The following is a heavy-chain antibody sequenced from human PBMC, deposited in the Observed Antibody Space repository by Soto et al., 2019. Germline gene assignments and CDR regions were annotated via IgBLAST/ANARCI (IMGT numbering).Heavy chain of an antibody. J-gene: IGHJ6*02. CDR1: GGSISSYY. D-gene: IGHD2-2*01. V-gene: IGHV4-4*07. CDR2: IYTSGST. CDR3: ARDIVVVPAAPGARSRDYYYYGMDV. Sequence: LSLTCTVSGGSISSYYWSWIRQPAGKGLEWIGRIYTSGSTNYNPSLKSRVTMSVDTSKNQFSLKLSSVTAADTAVYYCARDIVVVPAAPGARSRDYYYYGMDVWGQGTTVTVSS.